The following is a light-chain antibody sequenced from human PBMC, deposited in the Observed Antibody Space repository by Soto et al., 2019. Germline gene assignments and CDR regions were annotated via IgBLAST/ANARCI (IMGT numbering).Light chain of an antibody. J-gene: IGKJ1*01. CDR1: QSVSSSY. CDR2: GAS. V-gene: IGKV3-20*01. CDR3: QQYGITPRT. Sequence: ETVLQLSPRTLSLSPRQTATLSCRASQSVSSSYLAWYQQKPGQAPRLLIYGASIRATGIPARFSGSGSGTDFTLTISSLEPEDFAVYYCQQYGITPRTFGRGTKVDIK.